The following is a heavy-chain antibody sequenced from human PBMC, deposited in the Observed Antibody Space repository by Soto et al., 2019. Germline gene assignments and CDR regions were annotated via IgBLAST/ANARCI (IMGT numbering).Heavy chain of an antibody. V-gene: IGHV3-7*01. CDR1: GFIFSSYW. CDR2: IKQDGSEK. CDR3: ARDLDLRDFWSGHFGGVWFDP. Sequence: GGSLRLSCAASGFIFSSYWMSWVRQAPGKGLEWVANIKQDGSEKYYVDSVKGRFTISRDNAKNSLYLQMNSLRAEDTAVYYCARDLDLRDFWSGHFGGVWFDPWGQGTLVTVSS. D-gene: IGHD3-3*01. J-gene: IGHJ5*02.